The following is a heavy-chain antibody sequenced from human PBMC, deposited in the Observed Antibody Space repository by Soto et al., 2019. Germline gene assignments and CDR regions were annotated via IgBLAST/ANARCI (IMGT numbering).Heavy chain of an antibody. CDR2: IWYDGSNK. V-gene: IGHV3-33*01. CDR1: GFTFSSYG. D-gene: IGHD2-15*01. J-gene: IGHJ4*02. Sequence: QVQLVESGGGVVQPGRSLRLSCAASGFTFSSYGMHWVRQAPGKGLEWVAVIWYDGSNKYYADSVKGRFTISRDNSKNTLYLQVNSRRAEDTAVYYCAREGTYCSGGSCYPHFDYWGQGTLVTVSS. CDR3: AREGTYCSGGSCYPHFDY.